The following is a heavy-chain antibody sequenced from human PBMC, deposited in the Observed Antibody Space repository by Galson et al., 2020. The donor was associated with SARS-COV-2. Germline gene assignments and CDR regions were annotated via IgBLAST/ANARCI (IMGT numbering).Heavy chain of an antibody. CDR2: IYPGDSEI. V-gene: IGHV5-51*01. CDR1: GYYFTNQW. J-gene: IGHJ6*02. CDR3: ATTVQSDFTIFAGYYGMDV. Sequence: HGESLKISCKGSGYYFTNQWIGWVRQMPGKGLEWMGIIYPGDSEIRYNPSFQGQVTISADKSISTAYLQWSSLKASDTAIYYCATTVQSDFTIFAGYYGMDVWGQGTTVIVSS. D-gene: IGHD3-3*01.